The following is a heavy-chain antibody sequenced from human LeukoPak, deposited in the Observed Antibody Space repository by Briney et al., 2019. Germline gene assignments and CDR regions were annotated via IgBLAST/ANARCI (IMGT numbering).Heavy chain of an antibody. J-gene: IGHJ6*04. CDR2: ISSSSSYI. Sequence: PGGSLRLSCAASGFTFSSYSMNWVRQAPGKGLEWVSSISSSSSYIYYADSMKGRFTISRDNAKNSLYLQMNSLRAEDTAVYFCAKSTRAVMAMMDVWGKGTTVTVSS. CDR3: AKSTRAVMAMMDV. V-gene: IGHV3-21*01. CDR1: GFTFSSYS. D-gene: IGHD3-16*01.